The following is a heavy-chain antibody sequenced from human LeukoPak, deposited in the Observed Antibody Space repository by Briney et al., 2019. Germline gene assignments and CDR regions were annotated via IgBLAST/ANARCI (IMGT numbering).Heavy chain of an antibody. CDR3: ARVKARNIVVVPAAISVRYYFDY. CDR2: IYYSGST. Sequence: SETLSLTCTVSGGSISSYYWSWIRQPPGKGLEWIGYIYYSGSTNYNPSLKSRVTISVDTSKNQFSLKLSSVTTADTAVYYCARVKARNIVVVPAAISVRYYFDYWGQGTLVTVSS. D-gene: IGHD2-2*01. V-gene: IGHV4-59*01. CDR1: GGSISSYY. J-gene: IGHJ4*02.